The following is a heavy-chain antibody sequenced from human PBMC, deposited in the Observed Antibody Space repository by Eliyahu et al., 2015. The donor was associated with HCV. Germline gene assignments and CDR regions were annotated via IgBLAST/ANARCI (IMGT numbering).Heavy chain of an antibody. CDR1: GFPFGNYX. J-gene: IGHJ3*02. CDR2: IKQDGSEK. D-gene: IGHD2-15*01. Sequence: EVQLVESGGGLVQPGGSLRLSCAASGFPFGNYXMGWVRQGPGKGVEWVANIKQDGSEKYYVDSVKGRFTISRDNAKNSLYLQMNSLRAEDTAVYYCARGSLDIVVVVEHDAFDIWGQGTMVTVSS. CDR3: ARGSLDIVVVVEHDAFDI. V-gene: IGHV3-7*01.